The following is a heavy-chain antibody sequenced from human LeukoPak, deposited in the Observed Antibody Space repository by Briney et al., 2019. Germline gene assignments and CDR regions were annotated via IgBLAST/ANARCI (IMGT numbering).Heavy chain of an antibody. CDR3: ATRGYYYDSSGYYAAGYFDY. D-gene: IGHD3-22*01. CDR2: IYYSGST. Sequence: PSETLSLTCTVSGGPISSSSYYWGWIRQPPGKGLEWIGSIYYSGSTYYNPSLKSRVTISVDTSKNQFSLKLSSVTAADTAVYYCATRGYYYDSSGYYAAGYFDYWGQGTLVTVSS. J-gene: IGHJ4*02. CDR1: GGPISSSSYY. V-gene: IGHV4-39*01.